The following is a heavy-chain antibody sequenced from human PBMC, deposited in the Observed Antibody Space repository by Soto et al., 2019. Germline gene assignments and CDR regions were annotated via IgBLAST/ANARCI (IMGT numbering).Heavy chain of an antibody. Sequence: SETLSLTCTVSGGSISSGGYYWSCIRQHPGKGLEWIGYISYSGSTYYNPSLKSRVTISVDTSKNQFPLNLSSVTAADTAVYYCARAQGTYGGNPLVPWGQGTLVTVSS. CDR3: ARAQGTYGGNPLVP. V-gene: IGHV4-31*03. CDR2: ISYSGST. J-gene: IGHJ5*02. CDR1: GGSISSGGYY. D-gene: IGHD4-17*01.